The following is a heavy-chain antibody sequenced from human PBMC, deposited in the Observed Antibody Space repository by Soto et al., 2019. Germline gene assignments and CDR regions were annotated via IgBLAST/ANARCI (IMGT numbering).Heavy chain of an antibody. CDR3: ARRKLHYYDSSGYGH. Sequence: PSETLSLTCTVSGGSISSSSYYWGWIRQPPGKGLEWIGSIYYSGSTYYNPSLKSRVTISVDTSKNQFSLKLSSVTAADTAVYYCARRKLHYYDSSGYGHWGQGTLVTVSS. D-gene: IGHD3-22*01. J-gene: IGHJ4*02. V-gene: IGHV4-39*01. CDR2: IYYSGST. CDR1: GGSISSSSYY.